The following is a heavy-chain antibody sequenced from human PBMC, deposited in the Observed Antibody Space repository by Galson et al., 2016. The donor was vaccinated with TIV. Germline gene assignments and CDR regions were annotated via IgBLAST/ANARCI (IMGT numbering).Heavy chain of an antibody. Sequence: SLRLSCAASGFTFSSYAMHWVRQAPGKGLEWVSGIVGTGGTTYYAASVKGRFSIYRANSKNTLYLQMNSLRGEDTAHYYCTRRKNYGGDAFDLWGQGTLVSVSS. D-gene: IGHD4-23*01. V-gene: IGHV3-23*01. J-gene: IGHJ3*01. CDR1: GFTFSSYA. CDR3: TRRKNYGGDAFDL. CDR2: IVGTGGTT.